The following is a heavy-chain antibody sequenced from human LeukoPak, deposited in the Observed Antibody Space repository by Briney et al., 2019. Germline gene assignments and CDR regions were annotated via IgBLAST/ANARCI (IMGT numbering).Heavy chain of an antibody. J-gene: IGHJ2*01. V-gene: IGHV4-30-2*01. CDR3: ARDLRKPGISRWWYFDL. Sequence: PSETLSLTCAVSGGSISSGGYSWSWIRQPPGTGLEWIGYIYHSGSTYYNPSLTSRVTISVDRSKNQFSLKLSSVTAADTAVYYCARDLRKPGISRWWYFDLWGRGTLVTVSS. CDR1: GGSISSGGYS. CDR2: IYHSGST. D-gene: IGHD3-16*01.